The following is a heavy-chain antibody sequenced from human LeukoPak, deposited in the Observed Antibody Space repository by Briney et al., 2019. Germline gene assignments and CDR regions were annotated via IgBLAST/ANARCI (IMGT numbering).Heavy chain of an antibody. Sequence: GGSLRLSCAASGFTFGSYMSWVRQAPGKGLEWVSILHSGASVYYTDSVKGRFTISRDNSRNTLYLQMNSLRAEDTAVYYCARNYISDYYYYFDYWGQGTLVTVSS. CDR1: GFTFGSY. CDR2: LHSGASV. J-gene: IGHJ4*02. D-gene: IGHD3-3*01. CDR3: ARNYISDYYYYFDY. V-gene: IGHV3-53*01.